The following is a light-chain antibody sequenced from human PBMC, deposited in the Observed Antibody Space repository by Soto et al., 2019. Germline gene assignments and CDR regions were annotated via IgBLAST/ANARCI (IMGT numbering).Light chain of an antibody. Sequence: DTQMTQSPSTLSASVGDRVTITCRASQSINDWLAWYQQKPGKAPKLLIINASSLESEVPPRFSGSGSGRDFTITIGSLKSDDFARYYCQQDNTYTSFGQGTKVEIK. CDR3: QQDNTYTS. J-gene: IGKJ1*01. CDR1: QSINDW. CDR2: NAS. V-gene: IGKV1-5*03.